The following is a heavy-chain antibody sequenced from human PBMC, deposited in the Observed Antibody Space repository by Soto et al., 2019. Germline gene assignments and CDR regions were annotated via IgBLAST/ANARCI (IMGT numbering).Heavy chain of an antibody. Sequence: SETLSLTCTVSGGSISSSRYYWGWIRQPPGKGLEWIGSIFYSGSTYHNPSLKSRVTISVDTSKNQFSLKLSSVTAADTAVYYCARPPTASLDAFDIWGQGTMVTVSS. V-gene: IGHV4-39*01. J-gene: IGHJ3*02. CDR2: IFYSGST. CDR3: ARPPTASLDAFDI. CDR1: GGSISSSRYY.